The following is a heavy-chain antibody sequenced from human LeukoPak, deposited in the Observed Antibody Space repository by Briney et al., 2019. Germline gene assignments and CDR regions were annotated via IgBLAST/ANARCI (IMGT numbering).Heavy chain of an antibody. CDR3: ARAGRLVIEADLYYYYYGMDV. CDR1: GFTFSTYA. D-gene: IGHD3-9*01. V-gene: IGHV3-23*01. J-gene: IGHJ6*02. CDR2: ISTAGGNT. Sequence: GGSLRLSCTASGFTFSTYAMSWVRQAPGKGLEWVSTISTAGGNTYYADSVKGRFTISRDNSKNTLYLQMNSLRAEDTAVYYCARAGRLVIEADLYYYYYGMDVWGQGTTVTVSS.